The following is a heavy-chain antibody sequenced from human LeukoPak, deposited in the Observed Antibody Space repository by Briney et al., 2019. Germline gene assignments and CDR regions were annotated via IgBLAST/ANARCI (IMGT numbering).Heavy chain of an antibody. J-gene: IGHJ6*02. CDR1: GYSISSGYY. CDR2: IYHSGST. V-gene: IGHV4-38-2*02. D-gene: IGHD2-15*01. Sequence: SETLSLTCTVSGYSISSGYYWGWIRQPPGKGLEWIGSIYHSGSTYYNPSLKSRVTISVDTSKNQFSLKLSSVTAADTAVYYCARDQVASSSFYYYYYGMDVWGQGTTVTVSS. CDR3: ARDQVASSSFYYYYYGMDV.